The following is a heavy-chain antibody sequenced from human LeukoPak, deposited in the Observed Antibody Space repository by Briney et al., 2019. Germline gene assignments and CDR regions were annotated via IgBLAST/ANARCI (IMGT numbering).Heavy chain of an antibody. D-gene: IGHD6-13*01. Sequence: ASVKVSCKASGYTFTSYDINWVRQATGQGLEWMGWMNPNSGNTGYAQKFQGRVTMTRNTSISTAYMELSSLRSEDTAVYYCARSQVRIAAAPPGYWGQGTLVTVSS. J-gene: IGHJ4*02. CDR2: MNPNSGNT. V-gene: IGHV1-8*01. CDR3: ARSQVRIAAAPPGY. CDR1: GYTFTSYD.